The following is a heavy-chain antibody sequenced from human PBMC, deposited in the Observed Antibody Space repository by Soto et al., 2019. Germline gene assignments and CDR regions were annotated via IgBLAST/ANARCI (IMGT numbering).Heavy chain of an antibody. CDR3: ARGPSADKVDY. CDR1: GGSINRGGYF. Sequence: QVQLQESGPGLVKPSQTLSLTCTVSGGSINRGGYFWSWIRQTPGKGLEWIGHIYNSGTTYTIPSLNXPXSXTXXHSPKKFSLSLKSVTAAATAVYSCARGPSADKVDYWGQGTLVTVSA. CDR2: IYNSGTT. J-gene: IGHJ4*02. V-gene: IGHV4-30-4*01.